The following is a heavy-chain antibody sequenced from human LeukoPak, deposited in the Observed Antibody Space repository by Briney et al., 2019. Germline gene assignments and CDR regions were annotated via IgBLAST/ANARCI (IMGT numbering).Heavy chain of an antibody. CDR3: AEWDRIVVVPAPTVFDY. CDR2: ISGSGGST. Sequence: GGSLRLSCAASGFTFSSYAMSWVRQAPGKGLEWVSAISGSGGSTYYADSVKGRFTISRDNSKNTLYLQMNSLRAEDTAVYYCAEWDRIVVVPAPTVFDYWGQGTLVTVSS. J-gene: IGHJ4*02. V-gene: IGHV3-23*01. CDR1: GFTFSSYA. D-gene: IGHD2-2*01.